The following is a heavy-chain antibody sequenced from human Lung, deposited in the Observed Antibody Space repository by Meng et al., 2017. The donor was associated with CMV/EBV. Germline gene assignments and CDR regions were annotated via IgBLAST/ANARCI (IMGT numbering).Heavy chain of an antibody. V-gene: IGHV1-46*01. Sequence: SVXVSXXASGYTFTSYYMHWVRQAPGQGLEWMGIINPSGGSTSYAQKFQGRVTMTRDTSTSTVYMELSSLRSEDTAVYYCASRGYSSSWRGAFDIWGQGTMVTVSS. CDR1: GYTFTSYY. CDR3: ASRGYSSSWRGAFDI. D-gene: IGHD6-13*01. CDR2: INPSGGST. J-gene: IGHJ3*02.